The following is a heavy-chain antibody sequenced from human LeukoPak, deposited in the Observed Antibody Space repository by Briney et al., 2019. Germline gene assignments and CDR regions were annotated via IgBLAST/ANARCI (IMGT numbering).Heavy chain of an antibody. Sequence: ASVKVSCKASGGTFSSYATSWVRQAPGQGLEWMGWMNPNSGNTGYAQKFQGRVTMTRNTSISTAYMELSSLRSEDTAVYYCARGPEGYFDYWGQGTLVTVSS. CDR2: MNPNSGNT. D-gene: IGHD7-27*01. J-gene: IGHJ4*02. V-gene: IGHV1-8*02. CDR3: ARGPEGYFDY. CDR1: GGTFSSYA.